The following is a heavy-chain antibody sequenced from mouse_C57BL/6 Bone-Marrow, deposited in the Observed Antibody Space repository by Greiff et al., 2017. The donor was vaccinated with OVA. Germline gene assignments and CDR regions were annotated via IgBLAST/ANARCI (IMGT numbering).Heavy chain of an antibody. Sequence: VKLQESGAELVRPGTSVKVSCKASGYAFTNYLIEWVKQRPGQGLEWIGVINPGSGGTNYNEKFKGKATLTADKSSSTAYMQLSSLTSEDSAVYFCARLVRRAMDYWGQGTSVTVSS. CDR3: ARLVRRAMDY. J-gene: IGHJ4*01. D-gene: IGHD2-2*01. V-gene: IGHV1-54*01. CDR1: GYAFTNYL. CDR2: INPGSGGT.